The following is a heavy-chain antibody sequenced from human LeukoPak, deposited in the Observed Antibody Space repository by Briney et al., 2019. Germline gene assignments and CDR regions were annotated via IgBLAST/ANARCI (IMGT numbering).Heavy chain of an antibody. CDR1: GGSISSGSYY. J-gene: IGHJ4*02. Sequence: PSETLSLTCTVSGGSISSGSYYWSWIRQPAGKGLEWIGCIYTSGSTNYNPSLKSRVTISVDTSKNQLSLKLSSVTAADTAVYYCARVGIAVAGNGFDYWGQGTLVTVSS. D-gene: IGHD6-19*01. CDR2: IYTSGST. CDR3: ARVGIAVAGNGFDY. V-gene: IGHV4-61*02.